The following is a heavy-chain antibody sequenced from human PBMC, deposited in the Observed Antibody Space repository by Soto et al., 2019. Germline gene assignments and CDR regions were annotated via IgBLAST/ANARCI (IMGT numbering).Heavy chain of an antibody. D-gene: IGHD1-1*01. CDR1: GGSISSSNW. V-gene: IGHV4-4*02. J-gene: IGHJ6*02. CDR3: ARKRDLNWNDEDYYYGMDV. CDR2: IYHSGST. Sequence: QVQLQESGPGLVKPSGTLSLTCAVSGGSISSSNWWSWVRQPPGKGLEWIGEIYHSGSTNYNPSLKSRVTISVDKSKNQFSLKLSSVTAADTAVYYCARKRDLNWNDEDYYYGMDVWGQGTTVTVSS.